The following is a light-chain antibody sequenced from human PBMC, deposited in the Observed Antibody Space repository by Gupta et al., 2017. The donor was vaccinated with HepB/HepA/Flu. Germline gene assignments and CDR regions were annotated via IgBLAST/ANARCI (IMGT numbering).Light chain of an antibody. CDR2: EVT. J-gene: IGLJ1*01. CDR3: CSSAASRNIYV. V-gene: IGLV2-23*02. Sequence: QSVLTQPASVSGAPGQSITLSCTGAEIRTYNIVSWYQQDPGKPPNLIIFEVTERPSGISDRFSGSKSGNTASLTISGLRAEDEADYYCCSSAASRNIYVFGAGTKLTVL. CDR1: EIRTYNI.